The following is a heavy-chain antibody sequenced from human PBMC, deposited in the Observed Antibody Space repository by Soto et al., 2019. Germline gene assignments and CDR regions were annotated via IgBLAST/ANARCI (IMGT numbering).Heavy chain of an antibody. V-gene: IGHV4-34*01. J-gene: IGHJ4*02. D-gene: IGHD3-9*01. Sequence: QVQLQQWGAGLLKPSETLSLTCAVYGGSFSGYYWSWIRQPPGKGLEWSGEINHSGSTNYNPSLTSRVPISVDTAKNQLSLKLSSVTAADTAVYYCARGRGGLVRFDYWGQGTLVTVSS. CDR3: ARGRGGLVRFDY. CDR1: GGSFSGYY. CDR2: INHSGST.